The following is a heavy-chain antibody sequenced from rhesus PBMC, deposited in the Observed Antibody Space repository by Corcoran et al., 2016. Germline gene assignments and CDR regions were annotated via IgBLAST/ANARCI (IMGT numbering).Heavy chain of an antibody. CDR1: GFIFSSFA. Sequence: EVQLVESGGGLVQPGGSLRLSCAASGFIFSSFAIYWVRQAPGKGLGWSSAINSGGSHVYCADSVNGRFPISRDNSKSTLSLQMNSLRAEDTAIYYCARRIAVGLYGLDSWGQGVVVTVSS. CDR3: ARRIAVGLYGLDS. V-gene: IGHV3-103*01. J-gene: IGHJ6*01. CDR2: INSGGSHV. D-gene: IGHD6-13*01.